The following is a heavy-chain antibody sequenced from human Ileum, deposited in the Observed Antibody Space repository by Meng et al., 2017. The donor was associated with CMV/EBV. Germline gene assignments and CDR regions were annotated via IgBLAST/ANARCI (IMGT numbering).Heavy chain of an antibody. V-gene: IGHV1-69*10. D-gene: IGHD6-19*01. CDR2: IIPILGIA. CDR1: GYTFTGYY. CDR3: ATSASGWNFFEH. J-gene: IGHJ1*01. Sequence: SVKVSCKASGYTFTGYYMHWVRQAPGQGLEWMGGIIPILGIANYAQKFQGRVTITADKSTSTAYMELSSLRSEDTAVYYCATSASGWNFFEHWGQGTLVTVSS.